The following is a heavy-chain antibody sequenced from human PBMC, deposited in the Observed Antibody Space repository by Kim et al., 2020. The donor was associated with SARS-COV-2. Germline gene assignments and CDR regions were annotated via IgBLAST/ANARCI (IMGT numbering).Heavy chain of an antibody. CDR1: GFIFSSYA. CDR3: AKAGGTGRYSFAY. J-gene: IGHJ4*02. D-gene: IGHD3-10*01. Sequence: GGSLRLSCAASGFIFSSYAMSWVRQAPGKGLEWVSVVFSGGTGTYYADSVKGRFTISRDNSKKMLYLQMNSLRAEDTAVYYCAKAGGTGRYSFAYWGQGT. CDR2: VFSGGTGT. V-gene: IGHV3-23*03.